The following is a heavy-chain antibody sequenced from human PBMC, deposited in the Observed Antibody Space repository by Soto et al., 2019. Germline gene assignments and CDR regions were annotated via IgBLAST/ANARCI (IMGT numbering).Heavy chain of an antibody. CDR1: GFTFSNYW. CDR3: AREDGYRGGDAFDI. J-gene: IGHJ3*02. CDR2: IDSDGSST. V-gene: IGHV3-74*01. D-gene: IGHD5-12*01. Sequence: PGGSLRLSCAASGFTFSNYWMHWVRQVPGQGLLWVSHIDSDGSSTSYADSVKGRFTISRDNSKKTLYLQMNSLRAEDTAVYYCAREDGYRGGDAFDIWGQGTMVTVSS.